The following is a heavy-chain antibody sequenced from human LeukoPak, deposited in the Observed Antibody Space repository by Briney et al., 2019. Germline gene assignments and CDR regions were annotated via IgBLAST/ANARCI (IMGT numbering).Heavy chain of an antibody. Sequence: GGSLRVSCAASGFNFRSYTMSWVRQAPGKGLEWVSTVTGGAVATYYADSVRGRHTISRDNSKNTLYLQMNSLRAEDTAVYYCARDSPLKGYNSGWATNSFDFWGQGTLVTVSS. CDR3: ARDSPLKGYNSGWATNSFDF. D-gene: IGHD6-19*01. V-gene: IGHV3-23*01. CDR2: VTGGAVAT. CDR1: GFNFRSYT. J-gene: IGHJ4*02.